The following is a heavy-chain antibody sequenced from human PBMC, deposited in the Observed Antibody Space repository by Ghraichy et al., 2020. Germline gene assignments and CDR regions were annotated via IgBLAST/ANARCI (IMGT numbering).Heavy chain of an antibody. D-gene: IGHD2-21*02. CDR3: ARAVVGMVVTAAKYYYGMDV. CDR1: GFTFSSYW. Sequence: GGSLRLSCAASGFTFSSYWMSWVRQAPGKGLEWVANIKQDGSEKYYVDSVKGRFTISRDNAKNSLYLQMNSLRAEDTAVYYCARAVVGMVVTAAKYYYGMDVWGQGTTVTVSS. J-gene: IGHJ6*02. CDR2: IKQDGSEK. V-gene: IGHV3-7*01.